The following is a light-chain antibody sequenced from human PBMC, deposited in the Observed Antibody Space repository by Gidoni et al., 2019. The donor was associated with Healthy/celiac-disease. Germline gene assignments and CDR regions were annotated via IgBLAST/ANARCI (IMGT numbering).Light chain of an antibody. V-gene: IGKV3-11*01. CDR1: QSVSSY. CDR3: QQRSNWPPYS. CDR2: DAS. Sequence: VFTQSPATLSLSPGERATLSCRASQSVSSYLAWYQQKPGQAPRLLIYDASNRATGSPARFSGSGSGKDLTLTISSLEPEDFAVYYCQQRSNWPPYSFGQGTKLEIK. J-gene: IGKJ2*03.